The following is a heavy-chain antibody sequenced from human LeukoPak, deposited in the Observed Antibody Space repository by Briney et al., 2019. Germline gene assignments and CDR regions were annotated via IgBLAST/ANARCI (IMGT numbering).Heavy chain of an antibody. V-gene: IGHV3-21*01. CDR1: GFTFSNYP. Sequence: GGSLRLSCAASGFTFSNYPMNWVRQAPGKGLEWVSSISSTGSYIYYADSVKGRFTISRDNAKNSLFLQMSSLRAEDTAVYYCAREKTWIQPVDFWGQGTLVTVSS. CDR2: ISSTGSYI. J-gene: IGHJ4*02. CDR3: AREKTWIQPVDF. D-gene: IGHD5-18*01.